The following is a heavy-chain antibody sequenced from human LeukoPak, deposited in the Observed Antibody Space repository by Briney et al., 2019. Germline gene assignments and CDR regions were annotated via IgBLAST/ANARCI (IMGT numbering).Heavy chain of an antibody. D-gene: IGHD6-13*01. Sequence: GRSLRLSCAASGFTFSSYGMHWVRQAPGKGLEWVAVISYDGSNKYYADSVKGRFTISRDNSKNTLYLQMNSLRAEDTAVYYCAKDGETAAALYYYYMDAWGKGTTVTVSS. CDR2: ISYDGSNK. J-gene: IGHJ6*03. CDR3: AKDGETAAALYYYYMDA. CDR1: GFTFSSYG. V-gene: IGHV3-30*18.